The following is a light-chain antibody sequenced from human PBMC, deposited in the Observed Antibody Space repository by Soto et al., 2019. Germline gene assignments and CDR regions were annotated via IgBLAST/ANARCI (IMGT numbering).Light chain of an antibody. CDR2: DVS. J-gene: IGLJ1*01. Sequence: QSALTQPRSVSGSPGQSVTISCTGTSSDVGGYNDVSWYQQHPGKAPKLMIYDVSKRPSGVPDRFSGSKSGNTASLTISGLQAEDEADYYCCSYAGSYPFVFGTGTKLTV. CDR3: CSYAGSYPFV. CDR1: SSDVGGYND. V-gene: IGLV2-11*01.